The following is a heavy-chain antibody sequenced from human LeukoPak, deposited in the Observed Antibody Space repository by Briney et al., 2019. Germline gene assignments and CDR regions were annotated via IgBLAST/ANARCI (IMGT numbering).Heavy chain of an antibody. CDR1: GFTFSNAW. CDR2: IKSKTDGGTT. D-gene: IGHD3-10*01. J-gene: IGHJ6*02. Sequence: GGSLRLSCAASGFTFSNAWMSWVRQAPGKGLEWVGRIKSKTDGGTTDYAAPVKGRFTISRDDSKNTLYLQVNSLRAEDTAVYYCARSGPYGPGSYAYYGMDVWGQGTTVTVSS. CDR3: ARSGPYGPGSYAYYGMDV. V-gene: IGHV3-15*01.